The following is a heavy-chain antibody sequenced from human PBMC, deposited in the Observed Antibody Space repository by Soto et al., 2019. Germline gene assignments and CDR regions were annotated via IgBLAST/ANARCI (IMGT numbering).Heavy chain of an antibody. CDR2: ISHDGRQK. D-gene: IGHD3-9*01. V-gene: IGHV3-30*04. Sequence: PGGSLRLSCAASRFTVSSHAMHWVRQAPGKGLEWVAVISHDGRQKHYVDSVKGRFTPSRDESDNTVYLQMNSLRPEDTAVYYCAKDVYFDSYYFDQWGQGTLVTVSS. CDR3: AKDVYFDSYYFDQ. J-gene: IGHJ4*02. CDR1: RFTVSSHA.